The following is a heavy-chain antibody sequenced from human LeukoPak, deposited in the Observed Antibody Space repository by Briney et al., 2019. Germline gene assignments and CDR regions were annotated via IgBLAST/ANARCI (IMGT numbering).Heavy chain of an antibody. V-gene: IGHV1-2*02. CDR2: INPNTGGT. J-gene: IGHJ6*02. CDR1: GYTFTAYF. D-gene: IGHD6-19*01. Sequence: ASVKVSCKASGYTFTAYFMHWVRQAPGQGLEWMGWINPNTGGTTYAQNLQGRVTMTRDTSISTAYMEVSSLRSDDTAVYYCARVVAAQPSKYSYGMDVWGQGTTVTVSS. CDR3: ARVVAAQPSKYSYGMDV.